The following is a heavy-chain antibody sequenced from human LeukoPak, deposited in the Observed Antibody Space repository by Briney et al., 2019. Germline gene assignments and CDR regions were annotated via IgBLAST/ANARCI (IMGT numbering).Heavy chain of an antibody. D-gene: IGHD3-3*01. J-gene: IGHJ5*02. V-gene: IGHV1-46*01. CDR3: ARESEALRFLEWLYTKPYNWFDP. CDR1: GYTFTSYY. Sequence: ASVKVSCKTSGYTFTSYYMHWVRQAPGQGVEWMGIINASGGGTSYAQKFQGRVTMTRDTSTSTVYMELSSLRSEDPAVYYCARESEALRFLEWLYTKPYNWFDPWGQGTLVTVSS. CDR2: INASGGGT.